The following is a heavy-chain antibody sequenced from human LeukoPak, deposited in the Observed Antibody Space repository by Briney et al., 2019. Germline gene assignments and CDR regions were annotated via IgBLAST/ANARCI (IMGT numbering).Heavy chain of an antibody. D-gene: IGHD4-17*01. Sequence: VASVKVSCKASGYTFTSYGISWVRQAPGQGLEWMGWISAYNGNTNYAQKLQGRVTMTTDTSTSTAYMELRSLRSDDTAVYYCARDLGYYGDTRGVFDYRGQGTLVTVSS. J-gene: IGHJ4*02. CDR1: GYTFTSYG. CDR3: ARDLGYYGDTRGVFDY. V-gene: IGHV1-18*01. CDR2: ISAYNGNT.